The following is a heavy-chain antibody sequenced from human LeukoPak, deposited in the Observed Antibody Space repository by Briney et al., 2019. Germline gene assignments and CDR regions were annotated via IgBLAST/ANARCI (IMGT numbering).Heavy chain of an antibody. CDR3: ARRSDFWSGYYGWFDP. CDR1: GFTFNNYY. J-gene: IGHJ5*02. D-gene: IGHD3-3*01. Sequence: GGSLRLSCAASGFTFNNYYMSWIRRAPGKGLEWISYISISGYSTYYADSVKGRFTISRDNAKNSLYLQMNNLRPEDTAFYYCARRSDFWSGYYGWFDPWGQGTLVTVSS. CDR2: ISISGYST. V-gene: IGHV3-11*04.